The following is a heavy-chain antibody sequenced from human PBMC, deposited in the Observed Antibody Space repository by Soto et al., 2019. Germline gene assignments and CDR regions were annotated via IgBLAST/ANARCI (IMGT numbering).Heavy chain of an antibody. Sequence: QVQLVESGGGVVQPGRSLRLSCAASGFTFSSYGMHWVRQAPGKGLEWVAVIWYDGSNKYYADSVKGRFTISRDNSKNTLYLQMNSLRAEDTAVYYCARDRGIVVAPAAMSKSYYYGMDVWGQGTTVTVSS. V-gene: IGHV3-33*01. D-gene: IGHD2-2*01. CDR3: ARDRGIVVAPAAMSKSYYYGMDV. CDR1: GFTFSSYG. CDR2: IWYDGSNK. J-gene: IGHJ6*02.